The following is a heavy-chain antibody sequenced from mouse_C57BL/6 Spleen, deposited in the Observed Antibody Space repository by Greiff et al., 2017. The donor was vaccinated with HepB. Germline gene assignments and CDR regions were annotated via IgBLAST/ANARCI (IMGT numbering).Heavy chain of an antibody. D-gene: IGHD3-1*01. V-gene: IGHV1-19*01. Sequence: EVQLQQSGPVLVKPGASVKMSCKASGYTFTDYYMNWVKQSHGKSLEWIGVINPYNGGTSYNQKFKGKATLTVDKSSSTAYMELNSLTSEDSAVYYCARSGYAYAVDYWGKGTSFTVSS. CDR1: GYTFTDYY. CDR3: ARSGYAYAVDY. CDR2: INPYNGGT. J-gene: IGHJ4*01.